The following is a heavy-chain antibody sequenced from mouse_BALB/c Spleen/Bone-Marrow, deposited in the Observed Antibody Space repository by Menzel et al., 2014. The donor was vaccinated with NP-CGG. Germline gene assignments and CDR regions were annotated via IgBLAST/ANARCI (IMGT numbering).Heavy chain of an antibody. J-gene: IGHJ3*01. D-gene: IGHD1-1*01. Sequence: VMLVESGPGLVAPSQRLSIPCTVSGFSLTGYGVNWVRRPPGKGLEWLGMIWGDGSTDYNSALKSRLSISKDNSKSQVFLKMHSLQSDDTAGYYCARRGDYGAWFAYWGQGTLVTVSA. CDR1: GFSLTGYG. V-gene: IGHV2-6-7*01. CDR3: ARRGDYGAWFAY. CDR2: IWGDGST.